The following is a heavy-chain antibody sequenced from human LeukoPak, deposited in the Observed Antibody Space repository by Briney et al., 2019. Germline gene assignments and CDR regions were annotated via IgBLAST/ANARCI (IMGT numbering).Heavy chain of an antibody. D-gene: IGHD4-17*01. V-gene: IGHV3-48*02. CDR2: ISSSSSTI. CDR1: GCTFSSYS. CDR3: ARDLRLRGPPAGY. Sequence: GGALRLSCAGSGCTFSSYSMNWVRQAPGKGLEWVSYISSSSSTIYYADSVKGRFTISRDNAKNSLYLQMNSLRDEDTAVYYCARDLRLRGPPAGYWGPGTLVTASS. J-gene: IGHJ4*02.